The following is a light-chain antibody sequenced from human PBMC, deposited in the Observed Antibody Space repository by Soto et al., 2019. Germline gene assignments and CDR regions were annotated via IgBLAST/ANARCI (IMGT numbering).Light chain of an antibody. CDR1: SSDVGSFDL. CDR2: EVS. CDR3: CSYGGSSTYV. Sequence: QSVLTQPASVSGSPGQSITISCTGTSSDVGSFDLVSWYQHHPGKAPKLMIYEVSKRPSGISNRFSGSKSGNTASLTIAGLQADDEADYYCCSYGGSSTYVFGSGTKLTVL. V-gene: IGLV2-23*02. J-gene: IGLJ1*01.